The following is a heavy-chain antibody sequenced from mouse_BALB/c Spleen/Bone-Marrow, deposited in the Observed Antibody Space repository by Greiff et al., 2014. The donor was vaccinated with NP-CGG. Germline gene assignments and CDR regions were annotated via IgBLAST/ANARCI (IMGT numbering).Heavy chain of an antibody. J-gene: IGHJ2*01. V-gene: IGHV5-12*02. Sequence: EVQLVESGGGIVQPGGSLKLSCVISGFSFSDYYMYWVRQTPEKRLEWAAYISDSGGSTYYPDTVKGRFTISRDNAKNTLYLQMSRLKSEDTAMYYCARLGDYSYFDYWGQGTTLTVSS. CDR3: ARLGDYSYFDY. CDR1: GFSFSDYY. D-gene: IGHD1-1*01. CDR2: ISDSGGST.